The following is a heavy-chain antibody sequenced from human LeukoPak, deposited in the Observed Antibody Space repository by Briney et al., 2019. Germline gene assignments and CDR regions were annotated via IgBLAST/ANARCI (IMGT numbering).Heavy chain of an antibody. Sequence: GGSLRLSCAASGFTFYDYAMHWVRQAPGKGLEWVSLISGDGGSTYYADSVKGRFTISRDNSKNSLYLQMNSLRTEDTALYYCAKDGWYYDSSGYYGIDYWGQGTLVTVSS. CDR2: ISGDGGST. CDR1: GFTFYDYA. D-gene: IGHD3-22*01. J-gene: IGHJ4*02. CDR3: AKDGWYYDSSGYYGIDY. V-gene: IGHV3-43*02.